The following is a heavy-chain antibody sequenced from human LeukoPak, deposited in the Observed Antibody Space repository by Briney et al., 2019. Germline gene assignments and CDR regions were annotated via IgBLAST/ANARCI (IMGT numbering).Heavy chain of an antibody. Sequence: SVKVSCKASGGTFSSYAISWVRQAPGQGLEWMGRIIPIFGTANYAQKFQGRVTITTDESTSTAYMELSSLRSEDTAVYYCARGGYYDFWSGLDHYYYYMDVWGKGTTVTVSS. CDR2: IIPIFGTA. CDR3: ARGGYYDFWSGLDHYYYYMDV. V-gene: IGHV1-69*05. D-gene: IGHD3-3*01. J-gene: IGHJ6*03. CDR1: GGTFSSYA.